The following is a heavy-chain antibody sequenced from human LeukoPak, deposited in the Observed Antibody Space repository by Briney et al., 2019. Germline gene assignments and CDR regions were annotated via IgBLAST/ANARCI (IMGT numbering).Heavy chain of an antibody. D-gene: IGHD6-6*01. CDR2: ISNIGSTI. J-gene: IGHJ4*02. CDR1: GFTFSTYS. Sequence: GESLKISCAASGFTFSTYSMNWVRQFPGKGLEWVSYISNIGSTIYYADSVKGRITISRDNAKNSLYLQMNSLRAEDTAVYYCARGPYSSSNYFDYWGQGTLVTVSS. V-gene: IGHV3-48*01. CDR3: ARGPYSSSNYFDY.